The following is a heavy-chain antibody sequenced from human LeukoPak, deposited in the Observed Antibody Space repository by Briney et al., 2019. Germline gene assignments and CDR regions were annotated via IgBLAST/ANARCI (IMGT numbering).Heavy chain of an antibody. CDR1: GGSISNSAYY. J-gene: IGHJ4*02. CDR2: IYYTGTT. CDR3: ARDRIAAAGMADY. D-gene: IGHD6-13*01. V-gene: IGHV4-39*07. Sequence: SETLSLTCTVSGGSISNSAYYWSWIRQPPGKGLEWIGTIYYTGTTYYSPSLKSRVTISVDRSKNQFSLKLSSVTAADTAVYYCARDRIAAAGMADYWGQGTLVTVSS.